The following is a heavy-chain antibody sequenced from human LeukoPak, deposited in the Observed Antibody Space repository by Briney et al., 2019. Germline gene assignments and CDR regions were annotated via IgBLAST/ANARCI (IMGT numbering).Heavy chain of an antibody. CDR2: ISSSSSYT. Sequence: KRWGALRLSFAASGFTFSDYYMSWIRPAPGKGPEWVSYISSSSSYTNYADSVKGRFTISRDNAKNSLYLQMNSLRAEDTAVYYCARDPQSDTAIEYGMDVWGQGTTVTVSS. D-gene: IGHD5-18*01. CDR3: ARDPQSDTAIEYGMDV. V-gene: IGHV3-11*06. J-gene: IGHJ6*02. CDR1: GFTFSDYY.